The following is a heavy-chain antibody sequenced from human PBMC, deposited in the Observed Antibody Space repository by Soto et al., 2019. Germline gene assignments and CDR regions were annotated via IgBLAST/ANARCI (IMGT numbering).Heavy chain of an antibody. J-gene: IGHJ3*02. V-gene: IGHV3-30-3*01. CDR2: ISYDGTKK. CDR3: AREMDALDI. CDR1: GFDFSSYD. Sequence: QVQLVESGGGVVQSGRSLRLSCAASGFDFSSYDIHWVRQGPGKGLEWVADISYDGTKKYYADSVKGRFTISRDNSKNTLYLQMNSLRPEDSAMYYCAREMDALDIWGQGTMVTVSS.